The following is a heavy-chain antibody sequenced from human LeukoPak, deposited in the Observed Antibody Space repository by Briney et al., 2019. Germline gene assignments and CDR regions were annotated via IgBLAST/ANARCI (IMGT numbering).Heavy chain of an antibody. CDR1: GFTFSSYW. CDR3: ARAHPARPDAFDI. Sequence: GGSLRLSCAASGFTFSSYWMSWVRQAPGKGLEWVANIKQDGSEKYYVDSVKGRFTISRDNAKNSLYLQMNSLRAEDTAVYYCARAHPARPDAFDIWGRGTMVTVSS. J-gene: IGHJ3*02. CDR2: IKQDGSEK. V-gene: IGHV3-7*01.